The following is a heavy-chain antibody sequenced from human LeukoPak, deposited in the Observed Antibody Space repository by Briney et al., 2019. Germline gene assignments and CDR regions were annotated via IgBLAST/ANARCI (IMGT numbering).Heavy chain of an antibody. D-gene: IGHD5-12*01. V-gene: IGHV1-46*01. CDR1: GDTFSSYY. J-gene: IGHJ6*03. Sequence: ASVKVSCKASGDTFSSYYMHWVRQAPGQGLEWMGIINPSGGSITYAQMFQGRVTMTRDTSTSTVYMELSSLRSEDTAVYYCARERGYSGYDSSYYMDVWGKGTTVTISS. CDR2: INPSGGSI. CDR3: ARERGYSGYDSSYYMDV.